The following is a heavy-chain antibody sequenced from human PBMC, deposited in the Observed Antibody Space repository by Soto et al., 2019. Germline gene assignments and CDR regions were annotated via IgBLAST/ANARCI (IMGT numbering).Heavy chain of an antibody. V-gene: IGHV3-7*01. Sequence: EVQVVESGGGLAQPGGSLRLSCAASGFSFSNYWMAWVRQAPGQGLEWVANIKEDGSVKQYADSVKGRFTISRDNGKNSQYLQMNSLRAEDTAVYYCARDQVGALDVWGKGTTVTVSS. CDR1: GFSFSNYW. CDR2: IKEDGSVK. D-gene: IGHD1-26*01. J-gene: IGHJ6*04. CDR3: ARDQVGALDV.